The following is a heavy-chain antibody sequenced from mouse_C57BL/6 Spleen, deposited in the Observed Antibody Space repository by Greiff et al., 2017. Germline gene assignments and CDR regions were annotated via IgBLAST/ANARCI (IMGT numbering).Heavy chain of an antibody. V-gene: IGHV5-9-1*02. J-gene: IGHJ1*03. CDR1: GFTFSSYA. CDR2: ISSGGDYI. D-gene: IGHD2-3*01. CDR3: TRDGDGYFFDV. Sequence: EVMLVESGEGLVKPGGSLKLSCAASGFTFSSYAMSWFRQTPEKRLEWVAYISSGGDYIYYADTVKGRFPISRDTARNTLYLQMSSLKSEDTAMYYCTRDGDGYFFDVWGTGTTVTVSS.